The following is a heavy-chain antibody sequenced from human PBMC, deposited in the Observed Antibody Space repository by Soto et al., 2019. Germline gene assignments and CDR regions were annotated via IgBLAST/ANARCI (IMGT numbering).Heavy chain of an antibody. D-gene: IGHD4-17*01. CDR3: ARDADYGGSRGGMDV. CDR2: IYYSGST. V-gene: IGHV4-31*03. CDR1: GGSVNNANYF. Sequence: QVRLEESGPGLVKPSETLSLICSVSGGSVNNANYFWNWIRHHPENGLEWIGYIYYSGSTRYNPSFKSRVTLSIDTSKNHFSLSLNSVTVADTAVYFCARDADYGGSRGGMDVWGRGTKVTVSS. J-gene: IGHJ6*02.